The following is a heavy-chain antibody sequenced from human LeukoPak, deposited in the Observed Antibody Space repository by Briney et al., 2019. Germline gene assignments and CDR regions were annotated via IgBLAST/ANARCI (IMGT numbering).Heavy chain of an antibody. J-gene: IGHJ3*02. Sequence: GESLKISCKGSGYSFTSYWIGWVRQMPGKGLEWMGIIYPGDSDTRYNPSFQGQVTISADKSISTAYLQWSSLKASDTAMYYCARHLGIAARSDAFDIWGQGTMVTVSS. D-gene: IGHD6-6*01. CDR2: IYPGDSDT. V-gene: IGHV5-51*01. CDR3: ARHLGIAARSDAFDI. CDR1: GYSFTSYW.